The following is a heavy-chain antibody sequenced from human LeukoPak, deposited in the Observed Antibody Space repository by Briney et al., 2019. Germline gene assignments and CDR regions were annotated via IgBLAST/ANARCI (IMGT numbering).Heavy chain of an antibody. V-gene: IGHV3-23*01. CDR2: ISGSGGST. CDR3: AKVVVAVAEYYLDY. CDR1: GFTFSSYA. D-gene: IGHD6-19*01. Sequence: GGSLRLSRAASGFTFSSYAMSWVRQAPGKGLEWVSAISGSGGSTYYADSVKGRFTISRDNSKNTLYLQMNSLRAEDTAVYHCAKVVVAVAEYYLDYWGQGTLVTVSS. J-gene: IGHJ4*02.